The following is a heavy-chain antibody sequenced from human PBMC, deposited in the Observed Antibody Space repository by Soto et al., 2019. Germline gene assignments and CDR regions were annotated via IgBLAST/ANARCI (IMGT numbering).Heavy chain of an antibody. J-gene: IGHJ4*02. V-gene: IGHV3-11*05. Sequence: QVQLEESGGGLVKPGGSLRLSCAASGFTFSAFYMSWIRQAPNKGLEYISYISSSGTSANYADSVKGRFTISRDNAKNSLYLQMNSLRAEDTAVYYCARDRGAVTGQYFDYWGQGALVTVSS. D-gene: IGHD6-19*01. CDR1: GFTFSAFY. CDR3: ARDRGAVTGQYFDY. CDR2: ISSSGTSA.